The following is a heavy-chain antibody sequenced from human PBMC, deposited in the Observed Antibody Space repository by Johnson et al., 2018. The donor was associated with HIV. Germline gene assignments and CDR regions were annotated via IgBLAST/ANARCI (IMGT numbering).Heavy chain of an antibody. J-gene: IGHJ3*02. CDR1: GCTLSSYD. CDR2: VATAGAT. D-gene: IGHD1-26*01. V-gene: IGHV3-13*01. CDR3: AKDGAVDAFDI. Sequence: RLSCAASGCTLSSYDMHWVRQATGKGLEWVSGVATAGATYYPGSVKGRFTISRDNSKNSLYLQMNSLRTEDTALYYCAKDGAVDAFDIWGQGTMVTVSS.